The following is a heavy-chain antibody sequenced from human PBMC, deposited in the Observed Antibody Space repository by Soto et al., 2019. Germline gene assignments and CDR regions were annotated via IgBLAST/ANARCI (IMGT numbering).Heavy chain of an antibody. CDR2: LGGNGFTT. CDR1: GFTFGSYA. J-gene: IGHJ6*03. CDR3: AKSLRPSVNFFYYMYV. V-gene: IGHV3-23*01. D-gene: IGHD2-2*01. Sequence: EVQLLESGGGLVQPGGSLRLSCVVSGFTFGSYAMSWVRQAPEKGPEWVAILGGNGFTTYYADSVKGRFTISGDKSKSTLFLQINSLRADDTGVYYCAKSLRPSVNFFYYMYVWGRGTSVTVSS.